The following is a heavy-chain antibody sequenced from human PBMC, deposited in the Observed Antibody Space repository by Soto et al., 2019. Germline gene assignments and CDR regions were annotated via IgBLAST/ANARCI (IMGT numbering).Heavy chain of an antibody. Sequence: QVQLVQSGAEVKKPGASVKVSCKASGYTFTNYYMHWVRQAPGQGLEWMGIINPSGGSTRNAQKFQGRVTMTRDTSTSTGYMELSSLRSEDTAVYYCARGRYDSSGSLSYYFDYWGQGTLVTVSS. D-gene: IGHD3-22*01. CDR3: ARGRYDSSGSLSYYFDY. V-gene: IGHV1-46*01. J-gene: IGHJ4*02. CDR1: GYTFTNYY. CDR2: INPSGGST.